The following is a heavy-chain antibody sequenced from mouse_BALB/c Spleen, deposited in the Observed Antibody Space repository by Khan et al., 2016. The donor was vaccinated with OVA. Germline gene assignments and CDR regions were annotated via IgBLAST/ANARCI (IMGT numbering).Heavy chain of an antibody. CDR3: ARGGLPFAY. CDR2: IWSGGST. Sequence: QVQLKESGPGLVQPSQSLSITCTVSGFSLSSYGVHWVRQSPGKGLEWLGVIWSGGSTDFNAAFISRLSISKDNSKSQVFFKMNSLLTNDSGIYYCARGGLPFAYWGQGTLVTVSA. V-gene: IGHV2-2*02. J-gene: IGHJ3*01. CDR1: GFSLSSYG. D-gene: IGHD2-13*01.